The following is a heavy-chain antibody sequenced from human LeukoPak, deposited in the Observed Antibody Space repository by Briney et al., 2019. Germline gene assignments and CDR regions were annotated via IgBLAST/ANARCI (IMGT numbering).Heavy chain of an antibody. V-gene: IGHV4-38-2*02. Sequence: SETLSLTCTVSGYSINSVYYWGWIRQPPGKGLEWIGSIYYSGSTYYNPSLKSRVTISVDTSKNQFSLKLSSVTAVDTAVYYCARPHITIFGVAPGGWFDPWGQGTLVTVSS. J-gene: IGHJ5*02. CDR3: ARPHITIFGVAPGGWFDP. CDR2: IYYSGST. CDR1: GYSINSVYY. D-gene: IGHD3-3*01.